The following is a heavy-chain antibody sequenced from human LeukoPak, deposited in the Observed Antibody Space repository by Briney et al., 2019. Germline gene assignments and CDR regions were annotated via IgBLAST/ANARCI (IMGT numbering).Heavy chain of an antibody. CDR3: ATGGARGHTGYDSSH. CDR1: GFTFIS. Sequence: GGSLRLSCAASGFTFISMTWVRQAPGKGLEWVSAISGNGDSTYHADSVKGRFTISRDNSKNTLYLQMNSLRAEDTAVYYCATGGARGHTGYDSSHWGQGTLVTVSS. D-gene: IGHD5-12*01. V-gene: IGHV3-23*01. J-gene: IGHJ4*02. CDR2: ISGNGDST.